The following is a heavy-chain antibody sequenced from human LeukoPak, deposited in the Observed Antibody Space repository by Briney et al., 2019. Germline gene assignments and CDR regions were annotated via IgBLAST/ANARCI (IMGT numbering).Heavy chain of an antibody. V-gene: IGHV3-21*01. CDR3: VRSRSTWFGEVLAASDI. D-gene: IGHD3-10*01. CDR2: ISSSSSYI. J-gene: IGHJ3*02. Sequence: GRSLRLSCAASGFTFSSHSMNWVRQAPGKGLEWVSSISSSSSYIYYADSVKGRFTISRDSAKNSLYLQMNSLRAEDTAVYYCVRSRSTWFGEVLAASDIWGQGTMVTVSS. CDR1: GFTFSSHS.